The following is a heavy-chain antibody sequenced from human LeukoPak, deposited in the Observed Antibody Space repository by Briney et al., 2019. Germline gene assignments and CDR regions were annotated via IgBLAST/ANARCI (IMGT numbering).Heavy chain of an antibody. CDR1: GGTFSSYA. Sequence: GSSVKVSCKASGGTFSSYAISWVRQAPGQGLEWMGGIIPIFGTANYAQKFQGRVTITADESTSTAYMELSSLRSEDTAVYYCASGPEFYYDILTGYYGLYWGQGTLVTVSS. J-gene: IGHJ4*02. CDR3: ASGPEFYYDILTGYYGLY. CDR2: IIPIFGTA. D-gene: IGHD3-9*01. V-gene: IGHV1-69*01.